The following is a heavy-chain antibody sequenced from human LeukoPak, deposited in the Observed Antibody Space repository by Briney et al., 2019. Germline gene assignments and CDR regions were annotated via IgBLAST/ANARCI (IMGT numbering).Heavy chain of an antibody. J-gene: IGHJ4*02. Sequence: SVKVSCKAFGGTFSSYAISWVRQAPGQGLEWMGRIIPIFGIANYAQKFQGRVTITADKSTSTAYMELSSLRSEDTAVYYCARSTLGIDYWGQGTLVTVSP. CDR1: GGTFSSYA. CDR2: IIPIFGIA. D-gene: IGHD5/OR15-5a*01. V-gene: IGHV1-69*04. CDR3: ARSTLGIDY.